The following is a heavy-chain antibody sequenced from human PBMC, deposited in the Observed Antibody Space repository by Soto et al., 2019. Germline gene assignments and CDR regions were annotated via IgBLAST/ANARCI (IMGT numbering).Heavy chain of an antibody. Sequence: ASVKVSCKASGYTFTSYGISWVRQAPGQGLEWMGWISAYNGNTNYAQKLQGRVTMTTDTSTSTAYMELRSLRSDDTAVYYCARDRGCDILTGYYIIDDYWGQGTLVTVSS. CDR3: ARDRGCDILTGYYIIDDY. CDR1: GYTFTSYG. V-gene: IGHV1-18*01. J-gene: IGHJ4*02. D-gene: IGHD3-9*01. CDR2: ISAYNGNT.